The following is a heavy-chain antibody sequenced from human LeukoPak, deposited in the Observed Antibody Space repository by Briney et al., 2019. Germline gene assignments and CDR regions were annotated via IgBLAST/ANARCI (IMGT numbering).Heavy chain of an antibody. Sequence: RGEPLKISCKGSGYSFTNYWIAWVRQMPGKGLRWLGIIGPSDSYTNYSPSFQGHVTISADKSISTAYLQWSSLKASDTAMYYCARPDTTTGGMDDWGKGTTVSVSS. CDR3: ARPDTTTGGMDD. CDR2: IGPSDSYT. CDR1: GYSFTNYW. V-gene: IGHV5-10-1*01. J-gene: IGHJ6*04. D-gene: IGHD4-17*01.